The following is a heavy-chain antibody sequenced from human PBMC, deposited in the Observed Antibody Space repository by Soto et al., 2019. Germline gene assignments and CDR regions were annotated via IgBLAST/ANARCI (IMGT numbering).Heavy chain of an antibody. D-gene: IGHD3-3*01. CDR3: AKDPGPYYDFWSGSLR. J-gene: IGHJ4*02. CDR2: ISGSGGST. Sequence: GGSLRLSCAASGFTFSSYAMSWVRQAPGKGLEWVSAISGSGGSTYYADSVKGRFTISRDNSTNTLYLQMYRLRAEDTAVYYCAKDPGPYYDFWSGSLRWGQGTLVTVSS. V-gene: IGHV3-23*01. CDR1: GFTFSSYA.